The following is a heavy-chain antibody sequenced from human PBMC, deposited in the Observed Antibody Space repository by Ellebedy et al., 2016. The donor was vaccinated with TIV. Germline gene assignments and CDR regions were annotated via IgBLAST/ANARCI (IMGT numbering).Heavy chain of an antibody. J-gene: IGHJ6*02. Sequence: SETLSLXXTVSGGSISSYYWSWIRQPAGKGLEWIGRIYTSGSTNYNPSLKSRVTMSVDTSKNQFSLKLSSVTAADTAVYYCAKSIAVAGWSTGGYYGMDVWGQGTTVTVSS. CDR1: GGSISSYY. V-gene: IGHV4-4*07. CDR3: AKSIAVAGWSTGGYYGMDV. D-gene: IGHD6-19*01. CDR2: IYTSGST.